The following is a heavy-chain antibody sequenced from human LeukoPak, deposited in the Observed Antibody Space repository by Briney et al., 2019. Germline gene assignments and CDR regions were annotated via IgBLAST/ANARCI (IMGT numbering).Heavy chain of an antibody. D-gene: IGHD3-10*01. CDR2: IYYSGST. J-gene: IGHJ6*03. V-gene: IGHV4-59*01. CDR1: GGSISSYY. Sequence: SETLSLTCTVSGGSISSYYWSWIRQPPGEGLEWIGYIYYSGSTNYNPSLKSRVTISVDTSKNQFSLKLSSVTAADTAVYYCARVKGYYGSGSYYYYYYMDVWGKGTSVTVSS. CDR3: ARVKGYYGSGSYYYYYYMDV.